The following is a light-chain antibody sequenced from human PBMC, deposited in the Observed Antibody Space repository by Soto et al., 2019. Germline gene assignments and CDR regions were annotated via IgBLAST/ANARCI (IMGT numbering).Light chain of an antibody. Sequence: DIQMTQSPSFLSAPVGDRFTITCQSSQDIDKFLNWYQQKPGKAPKLLIDDASNLQAGVPLRFSGSGSGTDFTFTISSLQPEDIATYYCQQYHDLPITFGQGTRLEIK. V-gene: IGKV1-33*01. J-gene: IGKJ5*01. CDR3: QQYHDLPIT. CDR1: QDIDKF. CDR2: DAS.